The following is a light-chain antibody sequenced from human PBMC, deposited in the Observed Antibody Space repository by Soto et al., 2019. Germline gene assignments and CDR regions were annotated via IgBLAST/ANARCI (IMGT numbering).Light chain of an antibody. CDR2: DAS. CDR1: QDISNY. J-gene: IGKJ4*01. V-gene: IGKV1-33*01. Sequence: DLQMTQSPSSLSASVGDRVTITCQASQDISNYLNWYQQKPGKAPKLLIYDASNSETGVPSRFSESGSGTDFTFTISSLQPEDIATYYCHQYDNLPLTFGGGNKVEIK. CDR3: HQYDNLPLT.